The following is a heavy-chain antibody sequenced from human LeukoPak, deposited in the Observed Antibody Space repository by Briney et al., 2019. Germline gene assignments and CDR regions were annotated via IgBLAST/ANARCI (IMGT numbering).Heavy chain of an antibody. D-gene: IGHD3-10*02. Sequence: GGSLRLSCAASGFTFSSYDMHWVRHATGKGLEWVSAIGTGDDTYYPDSVKGRFTISRDNAKNSLYLQMNSLRAEDTAVYYCAELGITMIGGVWGKGTTVTISS. CDR1: GFTFSSYD. CDR2: IGTGDDT. J-gene: IGHJ6*04. CDR3: AELGITMIGGV. V-gene: IGHV3-13*01.